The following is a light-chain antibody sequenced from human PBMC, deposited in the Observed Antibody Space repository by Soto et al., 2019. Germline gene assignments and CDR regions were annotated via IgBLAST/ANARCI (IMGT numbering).Light chain of an antibody. CDR3: GSYAGGNNPYV. J-gene: IGLJ1*01. CDR2: EAS. Sequence: QSVLTQPPSASGSPGQSVTISCTGTSSDVATYIYVSWYQHHPGKAPKLIIYEASKRPSGVPDRFSGSKSGDTASLTVSGLQAEDEADYYCGSYAGGNNPYVFGTGTKVTVL. V-gene: IGLV2-8*01. CDR1: SSDVATYIY.